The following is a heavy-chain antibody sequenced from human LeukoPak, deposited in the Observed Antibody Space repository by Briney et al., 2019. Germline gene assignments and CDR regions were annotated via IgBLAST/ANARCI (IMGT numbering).Heavy chain of an antibody. J-gene: IGHJ5*02. D-gene: IGHD2-15*01. Sequence: GASVKVSRKTSGYTFNIYYVQWVRQAPGQGLEWMGVIHPNDGSTTYAQKFQGRIIMTSDTSTSTIYMELSSLRSDDTAVYYCARGDIDHWGQGTLVTVSS. CDR3: ARGDIDH. V-gene: IGHV1-46*02. CDR1: GYTFNIYY. CDR2: IHPNDGST.